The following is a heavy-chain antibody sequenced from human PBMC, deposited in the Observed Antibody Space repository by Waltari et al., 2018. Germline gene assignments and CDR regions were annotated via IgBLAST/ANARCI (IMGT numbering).Heavy chain of an antibody. CDR3: AIHSDIGYSYGYYFDY. CDR1: GYTFTSYD. V-gene: IGHV1-8*01. D-gene: IGHD5-18*01. Sequence: QVQLVQSGAEVKKPGASVKVSCKASGYTFTSYDINWVRQANGQGLEWMGWMNPNSGNTGSAQKFQGRVTMTRNTSISTAYMELSSLRSEDTAVYYCAIHSDIGYSYGYYFDYWGQGTLVTVSS. J-gene: IGHJ4*02. CDR2: MNPNSGNT.